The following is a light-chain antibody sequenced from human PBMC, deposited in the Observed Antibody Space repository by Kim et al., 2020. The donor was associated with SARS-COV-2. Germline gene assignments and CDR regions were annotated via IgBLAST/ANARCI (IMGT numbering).Light chain of an antibody. V-gene: IGLV6-57*02. CDR1: SGSIASNY. J-gene: IGLJ3*02. CDR2: EDN. Sequence: LTQPHSVSESPGKTVTISCTGSSGSIASNYVQWYQQRPGSAPTTVIYEDNQRPSGVPDRFSGSIDSSSNSASLTISGLKTEDEADYYCQSYDSSSHWVFGGGTQLTVL. CDR3: QSYDSSSHWV.